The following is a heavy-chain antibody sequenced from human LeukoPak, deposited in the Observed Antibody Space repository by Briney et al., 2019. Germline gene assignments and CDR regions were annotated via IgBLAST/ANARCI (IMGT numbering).Heavy chain of an antibody. CDR3: VRETSKEDY. CDR2: INPNSGDT. CDR1: GYTFTGHY. J-gene: IGHJ4*02. Sequence: ASVNVSCTASGYTFTGHYMHWVRQAPGQGLEWMGWINPNSGDTKYAQKFQGRVTMTRDTSISTAYMELSRLSSDDTAVYYCVRETSKEDYWGQGTLVTVSS. D-gene: IGHD1-7*01. V-gene: IGHV1-2*02.